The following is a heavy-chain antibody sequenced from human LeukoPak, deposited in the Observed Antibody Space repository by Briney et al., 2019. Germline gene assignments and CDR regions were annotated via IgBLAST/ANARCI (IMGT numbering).Heavy chain of an antibody. D-gene: IGHD3-22*01. V-gene: IGHV3-30-3*01. CDR2: ISYDGSNK. CDR1: GFTFSSYA. J-gene: IGHJ3*02. CDR3: ARGEAYYYDSSAYYGVGGAFDI. Sequence: GGSLRLSCAVSGFTFSSYAMHWVRQAPGKVLEGVALISYDGSNKYYADCVKGLFTIFRDNSKNTLYLQLNNLIAEDTAVCYCARGEAYYYDSSAYYGVGGAFDIWGQGTMVTVSS.